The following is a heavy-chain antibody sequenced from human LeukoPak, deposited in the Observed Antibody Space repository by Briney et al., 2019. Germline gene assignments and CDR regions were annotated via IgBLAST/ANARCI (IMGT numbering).Heavy chain of an antibody. CDR3: ARHPPNYDILTGYYKGYYYYYGMDV. J-gene: IGHJ6*02. Sequence: SETLSLTCTVSGGSISSYYWSWIRQPPGKGLEWIGYIYYSGSTNYNPSLKSRVTISVDTSKNQFSLKLSSVTAADTAVYYCARHPPNYDILTGYYKGYYYYYGMDVWGQGTTVTVSS. CDR1: GGSISSYY. V-gene: IGHV4-59*08. D-gene: IGHD3-9*01. CDR2: IYYSGST.